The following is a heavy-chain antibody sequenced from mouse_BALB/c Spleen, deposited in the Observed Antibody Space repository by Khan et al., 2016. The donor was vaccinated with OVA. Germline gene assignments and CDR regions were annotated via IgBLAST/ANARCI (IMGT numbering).Heavy chain of an antibody. CDR1: GYTFTNYW. D-gene: IGHD3-1*01. Sequence: QVQLKQSGAELVRPGTSVKMSCKAAGYTFTNYWIGWVKQRPGRGLEWIGDTFPGGGYTNYNEKFKGKATLTADTSSSTAYMQLSGLTSEDSAIYYCARRGAARATGDYFDYWGQGTTLTVSS. J-gene: IGHJ2*01. CDR3: ARRGAARATGDYFDY. V-gene: IGHV1-63*02. CDR2: TFPGGGYT.